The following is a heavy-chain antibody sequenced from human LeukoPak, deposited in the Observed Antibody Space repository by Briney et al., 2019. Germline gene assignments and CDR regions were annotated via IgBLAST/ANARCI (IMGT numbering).Heavy chain of an antibody. Sequence: QPGGSLRLSCAASGFTFSSYAMSWARRAPGKGLGWVAAIRGSSGSTHYADSVKGRFTIHRDNSKNPLYLQMNSLRAEDTAVYYCAKDPKLGYCSGGSCAQDYWGQGTLVTVSS. J-gene: IGHJ4*02. CDR1: GFTFSSYA. D-gene: IGHD2-15*01. CDR3: AKDPKLGYCSGGSCAQDY. CDR2: IRGSSGST. V-gene: IGHV3-23*01.